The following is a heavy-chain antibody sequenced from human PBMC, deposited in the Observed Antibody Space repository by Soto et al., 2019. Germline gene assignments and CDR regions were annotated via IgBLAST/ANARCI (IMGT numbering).Heavy chain of an antibody. CDR2: IIPIFGTA. D-gene: IGHD6-13*01. Sequence: GASVKVSCKASGGTFSSYAISWVRQAPGQGLEWMGGIIPIFGTANYAQKFQGRVTITADESTSTAYMELSSLRSEDTAVYYCARGLAAAGIKRPNYWFDPWGQGTLVTVSS. CDR3: ARGLAAAGIKRPNYWFDP. J-gene: IGHJ5*02. CDR1: GGTFSSYA. V-gene: IGHV1-69*13.